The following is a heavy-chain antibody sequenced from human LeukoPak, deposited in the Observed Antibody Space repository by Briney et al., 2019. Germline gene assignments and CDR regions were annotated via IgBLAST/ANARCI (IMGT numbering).Heavy chain of an antibody. Sequence: GGPLRLSCAASGFTFSDYYMSWIRQAPGKGLEWVSYISSSGSTIYYADSVKGRFTISRDNAKNSLYLQMNSLRAEDTAVYYCARGLGYDFWSGYYPWDYYYGMDVWGQGTTVTVSS. V-gene: IGHV3-11*01. CDR3: ARGLGYDFWSGYYPWDYYYGMDV. D-gene: IGHD3-3*01. CDR2: ISSSGSTI. CDR1: GFTFSDYY. J-gene: IGHJ6*02.